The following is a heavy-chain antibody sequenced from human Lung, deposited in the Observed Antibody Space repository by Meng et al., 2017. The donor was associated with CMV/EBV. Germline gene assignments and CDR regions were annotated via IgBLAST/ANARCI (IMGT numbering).Heavy chain of an antibody. CDR3: SRLWGSSRSPLSDY. J-gene: IGHJ4*02. V-gene: IGHV4-39*01. CDR1: GGSISSISYY. D-gene: IGHD6-13*01. CDR2: IYSSGTT. Sequence: LRLSCPVSGGSISSISYYWGWIRQPPGKGLEWIGHIYSSGTTYYNPSLQSRVTIYVDTSKHQISLRLTSVTAADTAVYYCSRLWGSSRSPLSDYWGQGXLVTVSS.